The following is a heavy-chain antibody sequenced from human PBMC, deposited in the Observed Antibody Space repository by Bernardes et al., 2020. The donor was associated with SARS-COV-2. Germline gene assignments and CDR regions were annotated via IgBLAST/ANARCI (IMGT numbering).Heavy chain of an antibody. CDR2: ISWNSGSI. CDR3: AKFGLLISGSYYTPDY. Sequence: GGSLRLSCAASGFTFDDYAMHWVRQAPGKGLEWVSGISWNSGSIGYADSVKGRFTISRDNAKNSLYLQMNSLRAEDTALYYCAKFGLLISGSYYTPDYWGQGTLVTVSS. J-gene: IGHJ4*02. D-gene: IGHD3-10*01. CDR1: GFTFDDYA. V-gene: IGHV3-9*01.